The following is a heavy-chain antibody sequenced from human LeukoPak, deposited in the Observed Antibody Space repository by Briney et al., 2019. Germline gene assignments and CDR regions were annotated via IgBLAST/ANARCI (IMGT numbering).Heavy chain of an antibody. J-gene: IGHJ1*01. Sequence: GRSLSLSCAASGFTFSNYAMHWVRQAPGKGLEWVAVISYDGSNKYYADSVKGRFTISRDNSKNTLYLQMNSLRAEDTAVYYCARDPYSSSWYGEYFQHWGQGTLVTVSS. CDR3: ARDPYSSSWYGEYFQH. V-gene: IGHV3-30*04. D-gene: IGHD6-13*01. CDR1: GFTFSNYA. CDR2: ISYDGSNK.